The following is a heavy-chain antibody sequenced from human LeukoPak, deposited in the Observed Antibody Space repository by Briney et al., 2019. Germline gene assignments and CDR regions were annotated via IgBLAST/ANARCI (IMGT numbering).Heavy chain of an antibody. CDR2: ISDGRRNT. D-gene: IGHD3-9*01. V-gene: IGHV3-23*01. CDR1: GFAFSSYT. Sequence: PGRSLRLSCATSGFAFSSYTMNWVRQAPGKGLEWVSTISDGRRNTHYADSVEGRFTISRDDSQNTLFLQMNTLRAEDTAIYYCVKSVSTGLGVIDFWGQGTLVTVSS. J-gene: IGHJ4*02. CDR3: VKSVSTGLGVIDF.